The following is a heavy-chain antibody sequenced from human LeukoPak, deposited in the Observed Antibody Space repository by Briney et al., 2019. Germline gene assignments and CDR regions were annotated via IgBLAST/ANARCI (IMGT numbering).Heavy chain of an antibody. Sequence: GGSLRLSCAASGFTFSSYGMHWVRLAPGKGLEWVAFIRYNGSNKYYADSVKGRFTISRDNSKNTLYLQMNSLRAEDTAVYYCAKEIPPYCSSTSCYKGFDYWGQGTLVTVSS. V-gene: IGHV3-30*02. J-gene: IGHJ4*02. CDR3: AKEIPPYCSSTSCYKGFDY. CDR1: GFTFSSYG. CDR2: IRYNGSNK. D-gene: IGHD2-2*02.